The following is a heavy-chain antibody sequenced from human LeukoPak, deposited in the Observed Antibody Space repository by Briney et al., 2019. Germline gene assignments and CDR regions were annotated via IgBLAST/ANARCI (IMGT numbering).Heavy chain of an antibody. CDR1: GFTFSSYE. Sequence: GGSLRLSCAASGFTFSSYEMNWVRQAPGKGLERVSYISSSGSTIYYADSVKGRFTISRDNAKNSLYLQMNSLRAEDTAVYYCARGKGTRNYYYYYYYMDVWGKGTTVTVSS. CDR3: ARGKGTRNYYYYYYYMDV. J-gene: IGHJ6*03. CDR2: ISSSGSTI. D-gene: IGHD2-2*01. V-gene: IGHV3-48*03.